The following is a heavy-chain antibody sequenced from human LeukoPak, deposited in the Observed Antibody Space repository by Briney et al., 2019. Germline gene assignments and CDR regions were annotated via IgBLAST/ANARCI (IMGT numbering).Heavy chain of an antibody. CDR2: ISGSGDGT. Sequence: GGSLRLSCAASGFSFSSYAMSWVRQAPGKGLEWVSGISGSGDGTYYADSMKGRFTISRDISKNTLCLQMNSLRAEDTAVYYCAKAPYISGTGYYFDYWGQGTLVTVSS. V-gene: IGHV3-23*01. J-gene: IGHJ4*02. CDR1: GFSFSSYA. D-gene: IGHD1-26*01. CDR3: AKAPYISGTGYYFDY.